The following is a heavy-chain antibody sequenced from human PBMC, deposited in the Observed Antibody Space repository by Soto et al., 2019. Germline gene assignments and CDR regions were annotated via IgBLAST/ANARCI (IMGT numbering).Heavy chain of an antibody. CDR2: ISGSGGST. D-gene: IGHD2-8*01. CDR1: GFTFSSYA. V-gene: IGHV3-23*01. Sequence: EVQLLESGGGLVQPGGSLRLSCAASGFTFSSYAMSWVRQAPGKGLEWVSAISGSGGSTYYADSVKGRFTISRDNSKNTLYLQMNSLRAEDTAVYDCAKGSLMVYAISYLDYWGQGTLVTVSS. J-gene: IGHJ4*02. CDR3: AKGSLMVYAISYLDY.